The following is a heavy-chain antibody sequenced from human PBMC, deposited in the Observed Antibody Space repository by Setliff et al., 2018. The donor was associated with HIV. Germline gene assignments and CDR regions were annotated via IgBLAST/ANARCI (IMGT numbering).Heavy chain of an antibody. CDR3: ARSVIGYYYYGMDV. CDR1: GFTFSNYA. J-gene: IGHJ6*02. D-gene: IGHD3-10*01. CDR2: ISYDGSNK. V-gene: IGHV3-30-3*01. Sequence: LRLSCAASGFTFSNYAMHWVRQAPGKGLEWVAVISYDGSNKYYADSVKGRFTISRDNSKNTLYLQMNSLRVEDTAVYYCARSVIGYYYYGMDVWGQGTLVTVS.